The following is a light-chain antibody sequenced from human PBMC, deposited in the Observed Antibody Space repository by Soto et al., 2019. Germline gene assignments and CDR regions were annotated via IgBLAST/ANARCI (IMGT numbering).Light chain of an antibody. CDR1: TSDVGAYNY. CDR3: CSYAGSHTL. Sequence: QSALTQPRSVSGSPGQSVTISCAGTTSDVGAYNYVSWYQQDPGKAPKLMIYDVNKRPSGVPDRFSCSKSGNTASLTISWLRPEDEADYYFCSYAGSHTLFGGGSKLTVL. J-gene: IGLJ2*01. V-gene: IGLV2-11*01. CDR2: DVN.